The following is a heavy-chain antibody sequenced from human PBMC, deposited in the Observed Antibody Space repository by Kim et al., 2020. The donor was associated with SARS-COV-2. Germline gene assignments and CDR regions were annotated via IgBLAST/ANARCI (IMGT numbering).Heavy chain of an antibody. V-gene: IGHV4-39*01. CDR2: IYYSGST. D-gene: IGHD3-22*01. Sequence: SETLSLTCTVSGGSISSSSYYWGWIRQPPGQGLEWIGSIYYSGSTYYNPSLKSRVTISVDTSKNQFSLKLSSVTAADTAVYYCAGTYYYDSSVGYYFDYWGRGTLVTVSS. CDR1: GGSISSSSYY. J-gene: IGHJ4*02. CDR3: AGTYYYDSSVGYYFDY.